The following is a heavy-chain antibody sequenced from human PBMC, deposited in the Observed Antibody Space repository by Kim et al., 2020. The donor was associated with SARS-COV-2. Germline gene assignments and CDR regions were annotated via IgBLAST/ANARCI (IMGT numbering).Heavy chain of an antibody. J-gene: IGHJ5*02. CDR2: IYPGDSDT. V-gene: IGHV5-51*01. D-gene: IGHD2-2*01. CDR1: GYSFTSYW. CDR3: ARLGGWYQLLQGWFDP. Sequence: GASLKISCKGSGYSFTSYWIGWVRQMPGKGLEWMGIIYPGDSDTRYSPSFQGQVTISADKSISTAYLQWSSLKASDTAMYYCARLGGWYQLLQGWFDPWGQGTLVTVSS.